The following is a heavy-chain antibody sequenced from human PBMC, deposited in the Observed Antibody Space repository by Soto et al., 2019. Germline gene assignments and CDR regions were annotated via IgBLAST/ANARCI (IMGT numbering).Heavy chain of an antibody. J-gene: IGHJ6*02. D-gene: IGHD6-19*01. CDR2: ISAYNGNT. CDR1: GYTFTSYG. CDR3: ARRQWLVGGYYYGMDV. Sequence: GASVKVSCKASGYTFTSYGITWVRQAPGQGLEWMGWISAYNGNTKYAQKLQGRVTMTTDTSTSTAYMELRSLRSDDTAVYYCARRQWLVGGYYYGMDVWGQGTTVTVSS. V-gene: IGHV1-18*01.